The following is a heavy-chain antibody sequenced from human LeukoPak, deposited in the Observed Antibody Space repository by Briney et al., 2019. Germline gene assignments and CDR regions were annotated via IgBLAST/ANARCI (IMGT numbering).Heavy chain of an antibody. CDR2: ISWNSGNI. CDR3: ARDISPGDYGDYLDAFDL. Sequence: PGGSLRLSCAASGFTFDNHAIHWVRQVPGKGLEWVSVISWNSGNIAYADSVKGRFTISRDNAKNSLYLQMNSLGAEDTALYFCARDISPGDYGDYLDAFDLWGQGTMVIVSS. J-gene: IGHJ3*01. V-gene: IGHV3-9*01. D-gene: IGHD4-17*01. CDR1: GFTFDNHA.